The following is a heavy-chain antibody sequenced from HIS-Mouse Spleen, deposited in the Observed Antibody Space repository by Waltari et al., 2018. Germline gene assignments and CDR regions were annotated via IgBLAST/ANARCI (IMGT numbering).Heavy chain of an antibody. CDR1: GFTFSSYD. Sequence: EVQLVESGGGLVQPGGSLRLSCAASGFTFSSYDMHWVRQATGKGLEWVSAIGTAGDTYYPGSVKGRFTISRENAKNSLYLQRNSLRAGDTAVYYCARWGSGSYPYYYYGMDVWGQGTTVTVSS. CDR2: IGTAGDT. CDR3: ARWGSGSYPYYYYGMDV. J-gene: IGHJ6*02. D-gene: IGHD3-10*01. V-gene: IGHV3-13*01.